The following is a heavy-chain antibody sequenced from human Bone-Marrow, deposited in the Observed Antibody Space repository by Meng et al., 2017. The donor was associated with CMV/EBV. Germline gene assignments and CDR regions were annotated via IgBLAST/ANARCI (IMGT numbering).Heavy chain of an antibody. V-gene: IGHV3-30-3*01. CDR2: ISYDGGTK. D-gene: IGHD1-7*01. CDR1: RFIFSNYA. Sequence: GESLKISCAASRFIFSNYAMHWVRQAPGKGLEWAAVISYDGGTKYYADSVKGRFTISRDNSKNTLYLQMNSLRADDTAVYYCVREGTSPRTFDYWGQGALVTVSS. CDR3: VREGTSPRTFDY. J-gene: IGHJ4*02.